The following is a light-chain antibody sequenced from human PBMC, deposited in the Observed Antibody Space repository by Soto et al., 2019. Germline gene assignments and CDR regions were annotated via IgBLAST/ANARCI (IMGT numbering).Light chain of an antibody. CDR3: QQYNTWPRT. Sequence: EIVMTQSPATLSVSPGERATLSCRASQGIKDYLAWFQQKPGQAPRLLIYGASTRATAIPDRFSGSGSGTEFTLSISSLQSEDFAVYSCQQYNTWPRTFGQGTKVETK. CDR2: GAS. J-gene: IGKJ1*01. V-gene: IGKV3-15*01. CDR1: QGIKDY.